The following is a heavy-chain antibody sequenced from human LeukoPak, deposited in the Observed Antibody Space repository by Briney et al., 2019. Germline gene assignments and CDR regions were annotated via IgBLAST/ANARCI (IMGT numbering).Heavy chain of an antibody. Sequence: GGSLRLSCAASGSTFSSYGMHWVRQAPGKGLEWVAVISYDGSNKYYADSVKGRFTISRDNSKNTLYLQMNSLRAEDTAVYYCAKDYSSSSLDYWGQGTLVTVSS. CDR2: ISYDGSNK. CDR1: GSTFSSYG. V-gene: IGHV3-30*18. J-gene: IGHJ4*02. D-gene: IGHD6-6*01. CDR3: AKDYSSSSLDY.